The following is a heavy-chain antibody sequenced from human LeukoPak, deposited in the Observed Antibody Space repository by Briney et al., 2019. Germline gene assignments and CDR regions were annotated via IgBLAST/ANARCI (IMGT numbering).Heavy chain of an antibody. CDR1: GFTFSSYW. CDR2: INSDGSST. J-gene: IGHJ6*04. V-gene: IGHV3-74*01. Sequence: QTGGSLRLSCAASGFTFSSYWMHWVRQAPGKGLVWVSRINSDGSSTNYADSVKGRFTISRDNAKNTLYLQMNSLRAEDTAIYYCARDRAADRDGMDVWGKGTTVTVYS. CDR3: ARDRAADRDGMDV.